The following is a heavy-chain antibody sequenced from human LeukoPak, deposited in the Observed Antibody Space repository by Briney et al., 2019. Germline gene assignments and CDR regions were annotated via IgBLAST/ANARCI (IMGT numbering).Heavy chain of an antibody. D-gene: IGHD3-10*01. J-gene: IGHJ4*02. Sequence: PGRSLRLSCAASGFTFSNCAMHWVRQAPGEGLEWVALISYDGSNKYYADSVKGRFTISRDNSKNTLYLQMNSLRAEDTAVYYCARDRYYGSGNHYAYFFDYWGQGTLVTVSS. CDR2: ISYDGSNK. CDR3: ARDRYYGSGNHYAYFFDY. V-gene: IGHV3-30-3*01. CDR1: GFTFSNCA.